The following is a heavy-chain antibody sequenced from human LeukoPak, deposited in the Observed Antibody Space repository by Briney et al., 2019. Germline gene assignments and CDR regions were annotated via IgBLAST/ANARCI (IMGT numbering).Heavy chain of an antibody. J-gene: IGHJ4*02. Sequence: SETLSLTCTVSGASISNYYWSWIRQPAGKGLEWIGRIYASGSTNYNPSLKSRVTISVDQSKNQFSPKLNSVTAADTAVYYCARGETIFPYWGQGTLVTVSS. CDR3: ARGETIFPY. CDR1: GASISNYY. D-gene: IGHD3-9*01. V-gene: IGHV4-4*07. CDR2: IYASGST.